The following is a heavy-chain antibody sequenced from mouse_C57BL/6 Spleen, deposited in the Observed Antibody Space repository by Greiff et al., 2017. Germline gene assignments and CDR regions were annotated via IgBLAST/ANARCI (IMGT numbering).Heavy chain of an antibody. Sequence: VQLQQSGAELVKPGASVKISCKASGYAFSSYWMNWVKQRPGKGLEWIGQIYPGDGDTNYNGKFKGKATLTADKSSSTAYMQLSSLTSADSAVYFCARSDYYGSSYPAWFAYWGQGTLVTVSA. CDR2: IYPGDGDT. D-gene: IGHD1-1*01. CDR1: GYAFSSYW. V-gene: IGHV1-80*01. J-gene: IGHJ3*01. CDR3: ARSDYYGSSYPAWFAY.